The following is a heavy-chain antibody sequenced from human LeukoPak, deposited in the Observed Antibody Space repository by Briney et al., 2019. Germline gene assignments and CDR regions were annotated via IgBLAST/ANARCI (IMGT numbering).Heavy chain of an antibody. CDR1: GFTVNNSY. J-gene: IGHJ4*02. D-gene: IGHD3-10*01. Sequence: GGPLRLSCAASGFTVNNSYMSWVRQAPGKGLEWVSLIYSGGSIYYADSVKGRFTISRDNSNNTLYLQMNSLRAEDTAAYYCARSGSYHWYFDYWGQGTLVTVSS. V-gene: IGHV3-66*01. CDR3: ARSGSYHWYFDY. CDR2: IYSGGSI.